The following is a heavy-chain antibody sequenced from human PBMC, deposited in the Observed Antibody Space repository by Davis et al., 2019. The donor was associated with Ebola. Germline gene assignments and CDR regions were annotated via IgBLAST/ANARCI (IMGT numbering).Heavy chain of an antibody. V-gene: IGHV4-59*01. CDR3: AGTYCSSTSCYNLPGYYYYYGMDV. CDR1: GGSISSYY. J-gene: IGHJ6*02. CDR2: IYYSGST. D-gene: IGHD2-2*02. Sequence: PSETLSLTCTVSGGSISSYYWSWIRQPPGKGLEWIGYIYYSGSTNYNPSLKSRVTISVDTSKNQFSLKLSSVTAADTAVYYCAGTYCSSTSCYNLPGYYYYYGMDVWGQGTTVTVSS.